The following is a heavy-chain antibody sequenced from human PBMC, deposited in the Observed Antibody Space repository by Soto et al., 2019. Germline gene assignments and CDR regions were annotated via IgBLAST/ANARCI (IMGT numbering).Heavy chain of an antibody. V-gene: IGHV3-23*01. D-gene: IGHD5-12*01. Sequence: GGSLRLSCAASGFTFSSYAMSWVRQAPGKGLEWVSAISGSGGSTYYADSVKGRFTISRDNSKNTLYLQMNSLRAEDTAVYYCAKDLRRGDIVAFYYYYGMDVWGQGTTVTVSS. J-gene: IGHJ6*02. CDR3: AKDLRRGDIVAFYYYYGMDV. CDR2: ISGSGGST. CDR1: GFTFSSYA.